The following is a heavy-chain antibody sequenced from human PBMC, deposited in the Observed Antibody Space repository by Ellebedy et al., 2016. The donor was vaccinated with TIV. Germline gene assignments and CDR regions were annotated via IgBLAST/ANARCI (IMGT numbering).Heavy chain of an antibody. CDR3: AKNSVAGKISCFDD. D-gene: IGHD6-19*01. CDR2: ISGSGGST. J-gene: IGHJ4*02. V-gene: IGHV3-23*01. Sequence: PGGSLRLSCAASGFTFRSYAMSWVRQAPGKGLEWVSAISGSGGSTYYADSVKGRFTISRDNSKNTPYLQMNSLRAEDTAVYYCAKNSVAGKISCFDDWGQGTLVTVSS. CDR1: GFTFRSYA.